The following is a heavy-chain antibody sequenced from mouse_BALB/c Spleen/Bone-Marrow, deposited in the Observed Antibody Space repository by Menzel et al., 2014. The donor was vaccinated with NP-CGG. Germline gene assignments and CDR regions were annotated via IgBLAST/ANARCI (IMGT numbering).Heavy chain of an antibody. J-gene: IGHJ2*01. Sequence: DVMLVESGGGLVQPGGSRKLSCAASGFTFSGFGMHWVRQAPEKGLEWVAYISSGSSTIFYADTVKGRFTISRENPKNTLFLQMTSLRSEDTAMYYCTRGGNWEDFDYWGQGTTLTVSS. D-gene: IGHD4-1*01. CDR1: GFTFSGFG. CDR3: TRGGNWEDFDY. V-gene: IGHV5-17*02. CDR2: ISSGSSTI.